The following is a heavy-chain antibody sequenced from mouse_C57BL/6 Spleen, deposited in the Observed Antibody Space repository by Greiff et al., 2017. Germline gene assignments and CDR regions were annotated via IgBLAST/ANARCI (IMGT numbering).Heavy chain of an antibody. CDR1: GYTFTDYE. CDR3: TLSYGNYAMDY. D-gene: IGHD2-1*01. Sequence: QVQLQQPGAELVRPGASVTLSCKASGYTFTDYEMHWVKQTPVHGLEWIGAIDPETGGTAYNQKFKGKAILTADKSSSTAYMELRSLTSEDSAVYYCTLSYGNYAMDYWGQGTSVTVSS. CDR2: IDPETGGT. J-gene: IGHJ4*01. V-gene: IGHV1-15*01.